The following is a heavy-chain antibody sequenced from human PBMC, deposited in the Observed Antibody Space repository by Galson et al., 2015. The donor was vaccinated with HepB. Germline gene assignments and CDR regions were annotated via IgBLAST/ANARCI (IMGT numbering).Heavy chain of an antibody. CDR1: GFTFDDYT. CDR3: AKDVGAAADPGGY. V-gene: IGHV3-43*01. J-gene: IGHJ4*02. CDR2: ISWDGGST. Sequence: SLRLSCAASGFTFDDYTMHWVRQAPGKGLEWVSLISWDGGSTYYADSVKGRFTISRDNSKNSLYLQMNSLRTEDTALYYCAKDVGAAADPGGYWGQGTLVTVSS. D-gene: IGHD6-13*01.